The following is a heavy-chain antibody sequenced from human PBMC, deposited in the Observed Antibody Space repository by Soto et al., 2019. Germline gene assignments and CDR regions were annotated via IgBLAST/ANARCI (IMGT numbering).Heavy chain of an antibody. CDR1: GFSFSSYW. D-gene: IGHD2-8*02. CDR3: ARSPGGYYTG. V-gene: IGHV3-74*01. CDR2: INTDGSST. Sequence: EVQLVESGGGLVQPGGSLRLSCADSGFSFSSYWMHWLRQGPEKGLVWVSRINTDGSSTNYADSVKGRFTISRDNAKSTLYLQMNSLRVEDTAVYYCARSPGGYYTGWGQGTVVTVSS. J-gene: IGHJ3*01.